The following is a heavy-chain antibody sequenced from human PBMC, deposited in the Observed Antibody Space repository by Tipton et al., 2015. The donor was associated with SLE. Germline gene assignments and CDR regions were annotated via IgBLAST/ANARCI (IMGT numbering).Heavy chain of an antibody. CDR2: IYHSGST. D-gene: IGHD4-23*01. CDR1: GGSFSGYY. Sequence: TLSLTCAVYGGSFSGYYWSWIRQPPGKGLEWIGSIYHSGSTYYNPSLKSRVTISVDTSKNQFSLKLSSVTAADTAVYYCASSDFGGWEFDYWGQGTLVTVSS. CDR3: ASSDFGGWEFDY. J-gene: IGHJ4*02. V-gene: IGHV4-34*09.